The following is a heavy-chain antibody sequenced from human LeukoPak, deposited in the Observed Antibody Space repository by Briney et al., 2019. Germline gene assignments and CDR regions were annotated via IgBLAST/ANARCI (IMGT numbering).Heavy chain of an antibody. V-gene: IGHV3-30*03. CDR2: LSYDGRNK. CDR3: ASASEYSTNWYGAFDI. Sequence: PGRSLRLSCAASGFTFSSYGMHWVRQAPGKGLEWVAVLSYDGRNKYHADSVKGRFTISRDNSKNTLSLQMNSLRVEDTAVYYCASASEYSTNWYGAFDIWGQGTMVTVSS. J-gene: IGHJ3*02. CDR1: GFTFSSYG. D-gene: IGHD6-13*01.